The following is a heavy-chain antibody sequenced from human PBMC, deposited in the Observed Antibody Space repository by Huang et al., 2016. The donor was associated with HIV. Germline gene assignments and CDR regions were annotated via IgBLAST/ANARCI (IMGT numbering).Heavy chain of an antibody. D-gene: IGHD2-8*02. CDR2: INGKSGKL. CDR1: GFTFDDYT. Sequence: MELVESGGAVVQPGSSLRLSCAVSGFTFDDYTRHWVCQVAGKSVEWVALINGKSGKLHDSETVKGRCISSRDNSKNSLDLKVNNLTTDDTAFYYCAKATGYWGSHFDAWGHGTLVTVSS. V-gene: IGHV3-43*01. CDR3: AKATGYWGSHFDA. J-gene: IGHJ4*01.